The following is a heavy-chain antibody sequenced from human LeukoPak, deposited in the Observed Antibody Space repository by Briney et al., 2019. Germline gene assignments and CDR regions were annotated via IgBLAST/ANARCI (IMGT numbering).Heavy chain of an antibody. D-gene: IGHD4-23*01. V-gene: IGHV3-66*01. CDR3: ARDRVYGGNSGALDI. J-gene: IGHJ3*02. CDR1: GFTFSSYA. Sequence: GGSLRLSCAASGFTFSSYAMSWVRQAPGKGLEWVSVIYASGTTYYADSVKGRFTISRDNSQNTLYLHMNSQRGEDTAVYYCARDRVYGGNSGALDIWGQGTMVTVSS. CDR2: IYASGTT.